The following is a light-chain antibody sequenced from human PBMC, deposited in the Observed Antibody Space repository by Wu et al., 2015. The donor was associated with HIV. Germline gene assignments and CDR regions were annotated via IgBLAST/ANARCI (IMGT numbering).Light chain of an antibody. CDR3: QQANSFPFT. CDR2: DAS. Sequence: AIQLTQSPSSLSASVGDRVTITCRASQGISSTLAWYQQKPGNAPKLLIYDASSLESGVPSRFSGSGSGTDFTLTIRSLQPEDFATYYCQQANSFPFTFGPGTKVDVK. J-gene: IGKJ3*01. V-gene: IGKV1-13*02. CDR1: QGISST.